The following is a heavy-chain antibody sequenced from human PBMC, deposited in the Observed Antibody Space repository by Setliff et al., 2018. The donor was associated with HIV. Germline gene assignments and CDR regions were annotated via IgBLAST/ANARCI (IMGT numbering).Heavy chain of an antibody. CDR3: ARARLQGIVTAVGPRDNCLDP. Sequence: GASVKVSCKASGYSFINYGISWVRQAPGQGPEWMGWISAYTGHTDYAPRLLGGVTMTTDTSTSTAYMELRSLTSDDTAVYYCARARLQGIVTAVGPRDNCLDPWGQGTRVTV. CDR2: ISAYTGHT. V-gene: IGHV1-18*01. D-gene: IGHD1-26*01. J-gene: IGHJ5*02. CDR1: GYSFINYG.